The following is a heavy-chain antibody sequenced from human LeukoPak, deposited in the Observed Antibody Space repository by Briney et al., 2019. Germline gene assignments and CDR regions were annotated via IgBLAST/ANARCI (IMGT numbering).Heavy chain of an antibody. CDR3: ARDLSGSSYYYYYMDV. CDR2: IYYSGST. Sequence: SETLSLTCAVYGGSFSGYYWSWIRQPPGKGLEWIGYIYYSGSTNYNPSLKSRVTISVDTSKNQFSLKLNSVTAADTAVYYCARDLSGSSYYYYYMDVWGKGTTVTVSS. CDR1: GGSFSGYY. V-gene: IGHV4-59*01. D-gene: IGHD1-26*01. J-gene: IGHJ6*03.